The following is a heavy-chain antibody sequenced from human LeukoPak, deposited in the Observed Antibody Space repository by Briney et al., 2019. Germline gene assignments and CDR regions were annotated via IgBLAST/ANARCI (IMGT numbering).Heavy chain of an antibody. Sequence: GGSLRLSCAASGFTFSSYAMHWVRQAPGKGLEWVAVISYDGSNKYYADSVKGRFTISRDNSKNTLYLQMNSLRAEDTAVYYCAREGPRVDYYDSSGYYLDYWGQGTLVTISS. CDR3: AREGPRVDYYDSSGYYLDY. D-gene: IGHD3-22*01. J-gene: IGHJ4*02. CDR1: GFTFSSYA. V-gene: IGHV3-30-3*01. CDR2: ISYDGSNK.